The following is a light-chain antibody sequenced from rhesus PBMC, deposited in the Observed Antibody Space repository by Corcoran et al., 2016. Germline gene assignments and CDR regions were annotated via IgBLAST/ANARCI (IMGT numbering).Light chain of an antibody. Sequence: DIQMTQSPSSLSASAGDRVTITCRASQGISTYLNWYQQKPGKAPKRLIYAASSLESGVPSRFSGSVSGTEFTLTISSLQPEEFATYYCLQYNSNPLTFGGGTKVEIK. CDR1: QGISTY. J-gene: IGKJ4*01. V-gene: IGKV1-43*01. CDR2: AAS. CDR3: LQYNSNPLT.